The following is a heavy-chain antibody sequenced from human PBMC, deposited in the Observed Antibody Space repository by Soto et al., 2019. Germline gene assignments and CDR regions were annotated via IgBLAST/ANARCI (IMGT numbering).Heavy chain of an antibody. Sequence: EVQLVESGGGLVKPGGSLRLSCAASGFTFSNAWMSWVRQAPGKGLEWVGRIKSKTDGGTTDYAAPVKGRFTISRDDSKNTLYLQMNSLKTEATAVYYCTSTPSLRYNYYYYMDVWGKGTTVTVSS. CDR2: IKSKTDGGTT. CDR3: TSTPSLRYNYYYYMDV. V-gene: IGHV3-15*01. CDR1: GFTFSNAW. J-gene: IGHJ6*03. D-gene: IGHD4-17*01.